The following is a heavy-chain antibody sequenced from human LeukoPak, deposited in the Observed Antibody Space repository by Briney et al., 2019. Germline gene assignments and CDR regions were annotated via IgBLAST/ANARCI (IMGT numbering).Heavy chain of an antibody. J-gene: IGHJ4*02. CDR3: ARDAGYYYDSSGYSRY. D-gene: IGHD3-22*01. CDR2: IYSGGST. CDR1: GFTVSSKY. Sequence: GGSLRLACAGPGFTVSSKYMSWVRQARGKGVEWVSVIYSGGSTYYADSVKGRFTISRDHSKNTLYLQMNSLRAEHTAVYHCARDAGYYYDSSGYSRYWGQGTLVTVSS. V-gene: IGHV3-66*01.